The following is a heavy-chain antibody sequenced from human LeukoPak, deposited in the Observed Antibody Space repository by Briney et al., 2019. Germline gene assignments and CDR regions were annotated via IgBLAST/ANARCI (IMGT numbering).Heavy chain of an antibody. D-gene: IGHD1-26*01. CDR2: IKSKTDGGTT. CDR3: TRRGSGSYTVQPFDY. CDR1: GFTFSNAW. V-gene: IGHV3-15*01. Sequence: GGSLRLSCAASGFTFSNAWMSWVRQAPGKGLEWVGRIKSKTDGGTTDYAAPVKGRFTISRDDSKNTLYLQMNSLKTEDTAVYYCTRRGSGSYTVQPFDYWGQGTLVTVSS. J-gene: IGHJ4*02.